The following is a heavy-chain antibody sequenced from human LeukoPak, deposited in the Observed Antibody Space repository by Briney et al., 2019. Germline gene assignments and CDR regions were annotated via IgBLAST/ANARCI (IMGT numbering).Heavy chain of an antibody. J-gene: IGHJ4*02. Sequence: QPGGSLRLSCAASGFTFSSYAMTWVRQAPGKGLEWVAAMSGSGTTTYFADSAKGRFTISRDNSKNTLYVEMSSLRAEDTAVYYCAKFFAPSGGASGWPWTIDCWGQGTLVTVSS. D-gene: IGHD6-19*01. CDR1: GFTFSSYA. CDR3: AKFFAPSGGASGWPWTIDC. CDR2: MSGSGTTT. V-gene: IGHV3-23*01.